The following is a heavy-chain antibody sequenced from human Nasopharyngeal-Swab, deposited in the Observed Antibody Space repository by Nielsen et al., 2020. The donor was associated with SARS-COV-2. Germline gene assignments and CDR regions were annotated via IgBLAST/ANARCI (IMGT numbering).Heavy chain of an antibody. CDR1: GFTFSSYW. V-gene: IGHV3-74*01. D-gene: IGHD3-22*01. CDR3: ARGVHYYYDSSGYEDDY. CDR2: INSDGSST. J-gene: IGHJ4*02. Sequence: GGSLRLSCAASGFTFSSYWMHWVRQAPGKGLVWVSRINSDGSSTSYADSVKGRFTISRDNAKNTLYLQMNSLRAEDTAVYYCARGVHYYYDSSGYEDDYWGQGTLVTVSS.